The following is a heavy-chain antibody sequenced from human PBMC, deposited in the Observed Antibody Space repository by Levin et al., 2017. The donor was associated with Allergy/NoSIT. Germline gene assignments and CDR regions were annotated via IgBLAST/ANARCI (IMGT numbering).Heavy chain of an antibody. CDR1: GFTFNSYA. J-gene: IGHJ4*02. V-gene: IGHV3-23*01. CDR2: ISGNGANP. CDR3: TRDNKRPRNGYYTGHGD. D-gene: IGHD5-24*01. Sequence: GGSLRLSCVASGFTFNSYAMSWVRQTPGKGLEWISDISGNGANPHHADSVKGRFTISRDNSRNTLYLQMNRLRAEDTAIYHCTRDNKRPRNGYYTGHGDWGRGTLVSVSS.